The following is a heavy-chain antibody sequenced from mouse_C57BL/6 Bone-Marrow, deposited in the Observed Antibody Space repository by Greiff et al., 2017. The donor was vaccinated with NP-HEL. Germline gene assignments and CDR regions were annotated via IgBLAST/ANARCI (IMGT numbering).Heavy chain of an antibody. V-gene: IGHV1-5*01. CDR3: TRDHYYGTLYYFDY. D-gene: IGHD1-1*01. CDR2: IYPGNSDT. CDR1: GYTFTSYW. Sequence: EVQLQQSGTVLARPGASVKMSCKTSGYTFTSYWMHWVQQRPGQGLEWIGAIYPGNSDTSYNQKFKGKAKLTAVTSASTAYMELSSLTNEDSAVYYCTRDHYYGTLYYFDYWGQGTTLTVSS. J-gene: IGHJ2*01.